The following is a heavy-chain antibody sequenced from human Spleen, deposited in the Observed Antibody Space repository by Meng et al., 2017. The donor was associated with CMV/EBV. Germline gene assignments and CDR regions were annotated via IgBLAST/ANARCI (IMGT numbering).Heavy chain of an antibody. V-gene: IGHV2-5*02. J-gene: IGHJ5*02. CDR2: IYWDDDK. CDR1: GFSLSTGGVG. Sequence: QITLKESGPTLVKPTQTLTLTCTFPGFSLSTGGVGAGWIRQPPGKALEWLALIYWDDDKRYSPSLKSRLTITKDTSKNQVVLTMTNMDPVDTATYYCAHRQDLGPLFDPWGQGTLVTVSS. CDR3: AHRQDLGPLFDP. D-gene: IGHD7-27*01.